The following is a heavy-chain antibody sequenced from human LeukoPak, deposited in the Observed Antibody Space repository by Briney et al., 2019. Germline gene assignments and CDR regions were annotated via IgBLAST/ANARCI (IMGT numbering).Heavy chain of an antibody. Sequence: ETLSLTCTVSGGSISSYYWSWVRQAPGKGLEWVSVIYSGGSTYYADSVKGRFTISRDNSKNTLYLQMNSLRAEDTAVYYCARDKSIAPGYYGSGSYYEDYWGQGTLVTVSS. V-gene: IGHV3-66*01. D-gene: IGHD3-10*01. J-gene: IGHJ4*02. CDR2: IYSGGST. CDR3: ARDKSIAPGYYGSGSYYEDY. CDR1: GGSISSYY.